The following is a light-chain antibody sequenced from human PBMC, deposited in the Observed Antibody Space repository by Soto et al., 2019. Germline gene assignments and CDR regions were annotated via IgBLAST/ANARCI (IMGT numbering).Light chain of an antibody. CDR2: DVS. V-gene: IGLV2-14*01. CDR1: SSDVGGYNY. CDR3: SSYTSSSTLGV. J-gene: IGLJ1*01. Sequence: QSVLTQPASVSGSPGQSITISCTGTSSDVGGYNYVSWYQQHPGKAPKLMIYDVSNRPSGVFNRFSGSKSGNTASLTISGLQAEDEADYYCSSYTSSSTLGVFGTGTKVTVL.